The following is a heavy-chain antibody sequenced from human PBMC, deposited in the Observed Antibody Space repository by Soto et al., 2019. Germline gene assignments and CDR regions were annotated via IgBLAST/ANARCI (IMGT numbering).Heavy chain of an antibody. CDR2: IKSKNDGGTT. Sequence: EVQLVESGGGLVEPGGSLRLSCAASSFTFTNAWLNWVRQAPGKGLEWVGRIKSKNDGGTTDYAAPVKGRFTISRDDSENTVYLQMNSLKTEDTAVYYCAADLPNWGAYAFDYWGQGTLVTVSS. V-gene: IGHV3-15*07. J-gene: IGHJ4*02. D-gene: IGHD7-27*01. CDR1: SFTFTNAW. CDR3: AADLPNWGAYAFDY.